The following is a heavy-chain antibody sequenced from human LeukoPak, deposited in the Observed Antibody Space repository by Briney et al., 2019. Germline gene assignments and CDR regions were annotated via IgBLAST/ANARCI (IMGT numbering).Heavy chain of an antibody. V-gene: IGHV3-23*01. CDR3: AKDLAGSGSYYFDY. CDR1: GFTFSSYA. J-gene: IGHJ4*02. D-gene: IGHD1-26*01. CDR2: ISGSGGST. Sequence: GGSLRLPCAASGFTFSSYAMSWVRQAPGKGLEWVSAISGSGGSTYYADSVKGRFTISRDNSKNTLYLQMNSLRAEDTAVYYCAKDLAGSGSYYFDYWGQGTLVTVSS.